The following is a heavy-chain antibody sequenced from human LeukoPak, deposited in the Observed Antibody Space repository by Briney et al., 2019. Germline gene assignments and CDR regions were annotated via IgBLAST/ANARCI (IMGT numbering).Heavy chain of an antibody. J-gene: IGHJ4*02. CDR1: GFTFSNTW. D-gene: IGHD3-10*02. CDR3: ARDRYYVPDY. V-gene: IGHV3-74*03. CDR2: IHSDGIST. Sequence: GGSLRLSCAASGFTFSNTWMHWVRQAPGKGLVWVSRIHSDGISTTYADSVKGRFIISRDNAKNTLYLQMNSLRAEDTAVYYCARDRYYVPDYWGQGTLVTVSS.